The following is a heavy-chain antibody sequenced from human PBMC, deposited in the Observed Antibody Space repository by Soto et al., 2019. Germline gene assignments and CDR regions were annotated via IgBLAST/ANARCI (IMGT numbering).Heavy chain of an antibody. J-gene: IGHJ4*02. CDR1: GFSLTSGVG. CDR2: IYWDDDK. Sequence: QITLKESGPTLVRPPQTLTLTCTFSGFSLTSGVGVGWIRQPPGKALEWLALIYWDDDKRYSPSLKNRLTITKDTPKNQLVLTITNVGPVDTATYFCAHIDPEIVTVGGHGGFDYWGQGTLVTVSS. D-gene: IGHD5-12*01. CDR3: AHIDPEIVTVGGHGGFDY. V-gene: IGHV2-5*02.